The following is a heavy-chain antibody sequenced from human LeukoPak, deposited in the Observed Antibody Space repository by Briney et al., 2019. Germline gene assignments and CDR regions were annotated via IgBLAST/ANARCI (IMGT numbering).Heavy chain of an antibody. V-gene: IGHV3-53*01. CDR1: GVTVSSDY. Sequence: PGGSLRLSCAASGVTVSSDYMSWVRQAPGKGLEWVSVIYAGGSTNYADSVKGRFTISRDNSKNTLYLQINSLRDEDTAVYYCARGGATYGFILAFWGQGTLVTVSS. CDR2: IYAGGST. CDR3: ARGGATYGFILAF. J-gene: IGHJ4*02. D-gene: IGHD4-17*01.